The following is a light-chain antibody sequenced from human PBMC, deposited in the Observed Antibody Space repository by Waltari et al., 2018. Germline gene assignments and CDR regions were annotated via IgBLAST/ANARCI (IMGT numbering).Light chain of an antibody. Sequence: QSVLTQPPSVSGAPGQRVTISCTGSSSNIGAGYAVHWYQQLPGPAPKLLIYGNNNRPSGVPDRFSGSKSGTSASLAITGLQAEDEADYYCQSYDSSLSGPRVFGGGTKLTVL. CDR3: QSYDSSLSGPRV. V-gene: IGLV1-40*01. CDR2: GNN. J-gene: IGLJ3*02. CDR1: SSNIGAGYA.